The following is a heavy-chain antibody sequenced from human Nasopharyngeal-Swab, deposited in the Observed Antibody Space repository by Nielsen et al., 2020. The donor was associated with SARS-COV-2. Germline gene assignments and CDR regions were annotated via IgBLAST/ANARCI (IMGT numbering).Heavy chain of an antibody. Sequence: GGSLRLSCVASGYSFRTYGMSWVRQAPGKGLEWVAAIVGSGGISGSGGNVYYADPVKGRFTISRDNSKNTLSLQMTSLRAEDTAVYYCAKDLRGPYFFWGQGTLVTVSS. CDR1: GYSFRTYG. CDR3: AKDLRGPYFF. CDR2: IVGSGGISGSGGNV. D-gene: IGHD2/OR15-2a*01. J-gene: IGHJ4*02. V-gene: IGHV3-23*01.